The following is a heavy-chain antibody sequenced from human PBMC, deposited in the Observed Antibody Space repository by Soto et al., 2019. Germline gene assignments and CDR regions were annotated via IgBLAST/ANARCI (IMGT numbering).Heavy chain of an antibody. CDR1: GFTFSSYG. V-gene: IGHV3-30*18. J-gene: IGHJ2*01. Sequence: GGSLRLSCAASGFTFSSYGMHWVRQAPGKGLEWVAVISYDGSNKYYADSVKGRFTISRDNSKRTLYLQMNSLRAEDTAVYYCAKDRVTTVTWWYFDLWGRGTLVTVSS. D-gene: IGHD4-17*01. CDR3: AKDRVTTVTWWYFDL. CDR2: ISYDGSNK.